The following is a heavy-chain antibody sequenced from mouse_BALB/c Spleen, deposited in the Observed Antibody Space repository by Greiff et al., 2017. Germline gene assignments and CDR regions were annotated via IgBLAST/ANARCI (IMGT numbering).Heavy chain of an antibody. Sequence: EVKLVESGGGLVKPGGSLKLSCAASGFTFSSYAMSWVRQSPEKRLEWVAEISSGGSYTYYPDTVTGRFTISRDNAKNTLYLEMSSLRSEDTAMYYCARGPPEAMDYWGQGTSVTVSS. CDR3: ARGPPEAMDY. CDR2: ISSGGSYT. J-gene: IGHJ4*01. CDR1: GFTFSSYA. V-gene: IGHV5-9-4*01.